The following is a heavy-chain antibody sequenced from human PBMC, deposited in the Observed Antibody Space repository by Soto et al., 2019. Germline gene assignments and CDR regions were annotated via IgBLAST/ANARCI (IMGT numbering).Heavy chain of an antibody. CDR1: GFTFTNAW. CDR2: IKSTSAGGTT. D-gene: IGHD4-17*01. V-gene: IGHV3-15*01. J-gene: IGHJ4*02. CDR3: TTYGPYYFVS. Sequence: EVQLVESGGGLVEPGGSLRLSCAASGFTFTNAWMSWVRQAPGKGLEWVGRIKSTSAGGTTDFNTPVKDRFSISRDDSKSTLDLQMNSLKTEDTAVYYCTTYGPYYFVSWGRGTLVTVSS.